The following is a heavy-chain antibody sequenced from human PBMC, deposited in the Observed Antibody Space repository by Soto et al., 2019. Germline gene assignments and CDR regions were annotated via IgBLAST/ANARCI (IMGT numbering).Heavy chain of an antibody. J-gene: IGHJ4*02. CDR3: ARARDDILTGYRVGHFDY. CDR2: IYYSGST. Sequence: SETLSLTCTVPGGSISSYYWSWIRQPPGKGLEWIGYIYYSGSTNYNPSLKSRVTISVDTSKNQFSLKLSSVTAADTAVYYCARARDDILTGYRVGHFDYWGQGTLVTVSS. D-gene: IGHD3-9*01. V-gene: IGHV4-59*01. CDR1: GGSISSYY.